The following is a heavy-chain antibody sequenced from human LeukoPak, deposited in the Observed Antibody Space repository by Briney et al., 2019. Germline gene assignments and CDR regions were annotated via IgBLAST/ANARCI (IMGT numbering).Heavy chain of an antibody. CDR1: GFTFDDYA. Sequence: PGGSLRLSCAASGFTFDDYAMRWVRQAPGKGLEWVSGISWNSDNIGYADSRFTISRDNAKNSLYLQMNSLRAEDTALYYCAKDKYSSSRSSYFDYWGQGTLVTVSS. J-gene: IGHJ4*02. CDR3: AKDKYSSSRSSYFDY. CDR2: ISWNSDNI. D-gene: IGHD6-13*01. V-gene: IGHV3-9*01.